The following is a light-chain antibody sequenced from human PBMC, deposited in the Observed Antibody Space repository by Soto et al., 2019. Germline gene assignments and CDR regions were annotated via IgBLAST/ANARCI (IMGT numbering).Light chain of an antibody. CDR3: HKYSSAPWT. V-gene: IGKV1-27*01. CDR2: GAS. CDR1: QGIRNY. J-gene: IGKJ1*01. Sequence: DIQMTQSPSSLSASVGDRVTITCRASQGIRNYLAWYQQKPGKVPKLLIYGASTLQSGVPSRFSGSGSGTDFTLTITSLQPEDFATYYCHKYSSAPWTFGQGTRVEIK.